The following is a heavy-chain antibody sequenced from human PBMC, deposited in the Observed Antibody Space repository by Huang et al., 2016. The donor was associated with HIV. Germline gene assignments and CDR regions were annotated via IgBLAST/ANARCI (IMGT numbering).Heavy chain of an antibody. D-gene: IGHD6-6*01. CDR2: INPKRGGT. Sequence: QVQLVQSGAEVKNPGASVRVSCKASGYTFTDSNIHWVRQAPGQGLAWMGCINPKRGGTIYAQRFQGRITMTRDTTISTVHMDLRRIQADDTAVYFCARDWSFGSSTSPADWGQGTLVTVSS. J-gene: IGHJ4*02. CDR1: GYTFTDSN. V-gene: IGHV1-2*02. CDR3: ARDWSFGSSTSPAD.